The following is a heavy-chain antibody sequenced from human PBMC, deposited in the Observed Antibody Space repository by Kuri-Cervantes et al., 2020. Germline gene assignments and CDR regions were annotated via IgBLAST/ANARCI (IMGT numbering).Heavy chain of an antibody. J-gene: IGHJ6*01. CDR2: INPNSGGT. CDR1: GYTFTGYY. CDR3: ARGAYCSGGSCSYGMDV. V-gene: IGHV1-2*02. D-gene: IGHD2-15*01. Sequence: ASVPVSCKASGYTFTGYYMHGVGQAPGQGLEWMGWINPNSGGTNYAQKFQGRVTMTSNTSISTAYMELNSLRTADTAVYYCARGAYCSGGSCSYGMDVCGQAITTVSS.